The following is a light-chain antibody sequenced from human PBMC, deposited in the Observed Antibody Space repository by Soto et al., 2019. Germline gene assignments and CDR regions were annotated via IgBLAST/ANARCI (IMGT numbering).Light chain of an antibody. J-gene: IGLJ2*01. CDR3: AARDGSLKGVV. Sequence: QSVLTQPPSASGTPGQRVTLSCSGSSSNIGSNTVNWYQQFRGTAPKLLMYNNNQRPSGVPDRFSGSKSGTSASLAISGLQSEDEADYYCAARDGSLKGVVFGGGTKLTVL. CDR2: NNN. CDR1: SSNIGSNT. V-gene: IGLV1-44*01.